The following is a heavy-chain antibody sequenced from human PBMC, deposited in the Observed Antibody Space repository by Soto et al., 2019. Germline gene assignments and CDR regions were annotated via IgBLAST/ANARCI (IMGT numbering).Heavy chain of an antibody. CDR3: ARDSTRRGACDV. D-gene: IGHD2-2*01. Sequence: PSETLSLTCALYSASFSVYYWTWIRQPPGKGLEWIGEINHSGSSNYNPSLKSRVTISVDTSKNKFSLKLSSVTAADTAVYYWARDSTRRGACDVWGQGTIVTVSS. V-gene: IGHV4-34*01. CDR1: SASFSVYY. J-gene: IGHJ3*01. CDR2: INHSGSS.